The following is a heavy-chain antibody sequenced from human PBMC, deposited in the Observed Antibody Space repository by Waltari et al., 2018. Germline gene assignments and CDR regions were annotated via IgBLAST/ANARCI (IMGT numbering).Heavy chain of an antibody. V-gene: IGHV3-20*04. CDR3: ARGYSSGWYWACDS. CDR1: GFTFDDYG. CDR2: INGNGGRT. D-gene: IGHD6-19*01. J-gene: IGHJ4*02. Sequence: EVQLVESGGGVVRPGGSLRLSCAASGFTFDDYGMHWVRQGPGKGLEWVSGINGNGGRTGDADSVKGRFTISRDNAKNSLYLQMNSLRAEDTALYYCARGYSSGWYWACDSWGQGTLVTVSS.